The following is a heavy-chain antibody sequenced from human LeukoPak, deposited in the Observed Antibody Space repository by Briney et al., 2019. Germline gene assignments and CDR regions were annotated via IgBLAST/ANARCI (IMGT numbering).Heavy chain of an antibody. CDR3: ARARSIKSGNYTHDAFDI. CDR1: GGSISSHY. J-gene: IGHJ3*02. CDR2: IFYSGNT. V-gene: IGHV4-59*11. D-gene: IGHD1-26*01. Sequence: PSETLSLTCTVSGGSISSHYWTWIRQPPGKGLEWIGYIFYSGNTNYSPSLKSRLTISVDTSKKQFSLKPRSVTAADTAMYYCARARSIKSGNYTHDAFDIWGQGTMVTVSP.